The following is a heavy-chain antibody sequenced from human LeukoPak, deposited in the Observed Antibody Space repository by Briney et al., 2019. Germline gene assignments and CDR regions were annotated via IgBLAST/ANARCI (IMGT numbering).Heavy chain of an antibody. Sequence: SETLSLTCVVSGGSISSGGYSWSWIRQPPGKGLEWIGYIYHSGSTYYNPSLKSRVTISVDRSKNQFSLKLSSVTAADTAVYYCARVMADNWFDPWGQGTLVTVSS. D-gene: IGHD3-10*01. CDR2: IYHSGST. CDR1: GGSISSGGYS. V-gene: IGHV4-30-2*01. J-gene: IGHJ5*02. CDR3: ARVMADNWFDP.